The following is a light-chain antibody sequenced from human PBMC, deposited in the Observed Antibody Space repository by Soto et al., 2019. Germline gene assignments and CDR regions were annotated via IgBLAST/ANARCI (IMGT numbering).Light chain of an antibody. CDR2: EVT. V-gene: IGLV2-23*02. Sequence: QSALTQPASVSGSPGQSITISCTGTSSDVGSFNLVSWYQQHPGKAPKLVIYEVTKGPSGVSHRFSGSKSGNTASLTISGLQAEDEADYYCCSYAGSSTYVFGTGTKLTVL. J-gene: IGLJ1*01. CDR3: CSYAGSSTYV. CDR1: SSDVGSFNL.